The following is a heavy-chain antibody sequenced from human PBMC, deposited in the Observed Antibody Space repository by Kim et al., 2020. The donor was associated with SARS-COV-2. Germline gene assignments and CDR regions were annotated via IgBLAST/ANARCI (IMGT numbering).Heavy chain of an antibody. V-gene: IGHV1-58*01. Sequence: SVKVSCKASGFSFTTTAVQWVRQARGQRLEWIGWILVGSGDTNYAQEFQERVAITRDMSTSTAYFEMSSLRSEDTGVYYCASRQDTPMLNYYYGMDVWGQGTTVTVSS. CDR1: GFSFTTTA. CDR2: ILVGSGDT. CDR3: ASRQDTPMLNYYYGMDV. J-gene: IGHJ6*02. D-gene: IGHD5-18*01.